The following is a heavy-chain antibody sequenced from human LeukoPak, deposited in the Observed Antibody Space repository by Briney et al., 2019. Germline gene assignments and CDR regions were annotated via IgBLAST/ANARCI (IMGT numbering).Heavy chain of an antibody. Sequence: PSETLSLTCTVSGGSISSYYWSWIRQPPGKGLEWIGYIYYSGSTNYNPSLKSRVTISVDTSKNQFSLKLSSVTAADTAVYYRARVGPMDSFDYWGQGTLVTVSS. J-gene: IGHJ4*02. CDR1: GGSISSYY. CDR3: ARVGPMDSFDY. D-gene: IGHD2-2*03. CDR2: IYYSGST. V-gene: IGHV4-59*08.